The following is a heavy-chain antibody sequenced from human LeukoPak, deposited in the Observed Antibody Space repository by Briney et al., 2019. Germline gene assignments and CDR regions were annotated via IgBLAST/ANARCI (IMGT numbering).Heavy chain of an antibody. Sequence: SETLCLTCTVSGGYISSSSTYYWGWIRQPPGKGLEWIGSIYYSGSTYYNPSLKSRVTISVDTSKNQFSLKVTSVSAADTAVYYCARSLKISSGWFHNFDYWGQGTLVTVSS. J-gene: IGHJ4*02. CDR2: IYYSGST. D-gene: IGHD6-19*01. CDR1: GGYISSSSTYY. V-gene: IGHV4-39*01. CDR3: ARSLKISSGWFHNFDY.